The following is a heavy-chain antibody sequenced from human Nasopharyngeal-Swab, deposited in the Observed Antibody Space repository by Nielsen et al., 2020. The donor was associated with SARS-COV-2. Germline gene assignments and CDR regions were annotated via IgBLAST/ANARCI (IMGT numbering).Heavy chain of an antibody. CDR1: GYTFTSYA. D-gene: IGHD3-22*01. J-gene: IGHJ4*02. CDR2: INAGNGNT. Sequence: ASVKVSCKASGYTFTSYAMHWVHQAPGQRLEWMGWINAGNGNTKYSQKFQGRVTITRDTSASTAYMELSSLRSEDTAVYYCARLESGYYPDYWGQGTLVTVSS. CDR3: ARLESGYYPDY. V-gene: IGHV1-3*01.